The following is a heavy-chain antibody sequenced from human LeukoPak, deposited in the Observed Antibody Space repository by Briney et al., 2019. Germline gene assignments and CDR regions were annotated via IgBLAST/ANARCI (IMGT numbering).Heavy chain of an antibody. Sequence: SETLSLTCTVSGGSVSTRSFCWGWIRQSPGKGLEWIGSIYYSGSTYYNPSLKSRVTISVDTSKNQFSLKLSSVTAADAAVYYCARHHCSSTSCYTGGDAFDIWGQGTMVTVSS. CDR3: ARHHCSSTSCYTGGDAFDI. CDR1: GGSVSTRSFC. V-gene: IGHV4-39*01. D-gene: IGHD2-2*02. CDR2: IYYSGST. J-gene: IGHJ3*02.